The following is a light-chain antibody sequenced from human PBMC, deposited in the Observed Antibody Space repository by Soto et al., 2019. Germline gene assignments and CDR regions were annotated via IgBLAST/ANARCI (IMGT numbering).Light chain of an antibody. J-gene: IGKJ5*01. V-gene: IGKV1-12*01. CDR3: QQAASFPIT. CDR2: AAS. Sequence: ILLTQSPSSLSASVGDRVTITCRASQGIDSSFAWYQEKPGKAPKLLIYAASSLHSGVPSRFSGSGSGTDFTLTINGLQPEDFATYYCQQAASFPITFGQGTRREIK. CDR1: QGIDSS.